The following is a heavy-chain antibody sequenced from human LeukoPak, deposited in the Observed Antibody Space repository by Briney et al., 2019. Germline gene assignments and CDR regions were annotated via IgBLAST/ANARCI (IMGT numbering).Heavy chain of an antibody. D-gene: IGHD4-17*01. V-gene: IGHV4-59*11. CDR1: TDSFSSHY. J-gene: IGHJ3*02. CDR3: ARDLVTVTKGFDI. CDR2: ISYIWST. Sequence: SETLSLTCAVSTDSFSSHYWTWIRQPPGKGLEWIGYISYIWSTNYNPSLKSRVPISIDTSKNQFSLKLSSVTAADTAVYYCARDLVTVTKGFDIWGQGTMVSVSS.